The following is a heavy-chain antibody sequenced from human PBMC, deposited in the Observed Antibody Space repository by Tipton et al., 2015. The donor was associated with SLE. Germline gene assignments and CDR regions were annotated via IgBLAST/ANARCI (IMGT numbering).Heavy chain of an antibody. J-gene: IGHJ4*02. D-gene: IGHD3-22*01. CDR3: ARGGIYHDDSGNFDY. Sequence: TLSLTCTVSGGSISSYYWSWIRQPPGKGLEWIGYIYYSGSTNYNPSLKSRVTISVDTSKNQFSLKLSSVTAADTAVYYCARGGIYHDDSGNFDYWGRGTLVTASS. CDR1: GGSISSYY. V-gene: IGHV4-59*01. CDR2: IYYSGST.